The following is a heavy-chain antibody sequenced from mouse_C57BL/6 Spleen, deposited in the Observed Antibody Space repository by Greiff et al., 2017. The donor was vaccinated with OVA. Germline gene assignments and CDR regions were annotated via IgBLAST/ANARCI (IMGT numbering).Heavy chain of an antibody. V-gene: IGHV5-16*01. Sequence: EVKLMESEGGLVQPGSSMKLSCTASGFTFSDYYMAWVRQVPEKGLEWVANINYDGSSTYYLDSLKSRFIISRDNAKNILYLQMSSLKSEDTATYYCARLPWFAYWGQGTLVTVSA. CDR1: GFTFSDYY. CDR3: ARLPWFAY. J-gene: IGHJ3*01. CDR2: INYDGSST.